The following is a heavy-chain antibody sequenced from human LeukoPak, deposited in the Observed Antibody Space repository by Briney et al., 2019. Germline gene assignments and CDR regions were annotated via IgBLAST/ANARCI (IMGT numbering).Heavy chain of an antibody. J-gene: IGHJ4*02. D-gene: IGHD5-12*01. CDR1: GGTFSSYA. V-gene: IGHV1-69*13. Sequence: ASVKVSCKASGGTFSSYAISWVRQAPGQGLEWMGGIIPIFGTANYAQKSQGRVTITADESTSTAYMELSSLRSEDTAVYYCARDSGYDSDFDYWGQGTLVTVSS. CDR2: IIPIFGTA. CDR3: ARDSGYDSDFDY.